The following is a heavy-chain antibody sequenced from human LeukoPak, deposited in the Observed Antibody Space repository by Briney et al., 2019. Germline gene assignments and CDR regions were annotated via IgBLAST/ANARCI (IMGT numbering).Heavy chain of an antibody. CDR1: GFTFSSYE. J-gene: IGHJ4*02. V-gene: IGHV3-48*03. CDR3: ARAEGYGGELDS. CDR2: ISSSGNTI. Sequence: GGSLRLSCAASGFTFSSYEMNWVRQTPGKGLEWLLYISSSGNTIYYADSVKGRFTISRDNAKNSLYLQMNSLRAEDTAVYYCARAEGYGGELDSWGQGTLVTVSS. D-gene: IGHD4-23*01.